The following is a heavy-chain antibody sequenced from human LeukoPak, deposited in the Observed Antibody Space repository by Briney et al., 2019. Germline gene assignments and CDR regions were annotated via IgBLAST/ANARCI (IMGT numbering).Heavy chain of an antibody. D-gene: IGHD6-13*01. CDR2: TYWNDDK. J-gene: IGHJ4*02. CDR1: GFSLSTSGVG. Sequence: SGPTLVKPTQTLTLTCTFSGFSLSTSGVGVGWIRQPPGKALEWLALTYWNDDKRNSPSLKSRFTITKDTSKNQVVLTMTNMDPVDTATYYCARRSIAAAFDYWGQGTLVTVSS. CDR3: ARRSIAAAFDY. V-gene: IGHV2-5*01.